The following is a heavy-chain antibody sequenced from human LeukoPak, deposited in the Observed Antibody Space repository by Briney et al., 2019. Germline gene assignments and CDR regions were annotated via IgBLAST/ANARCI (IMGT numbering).Heavy chain of an antibody. CDR1: GFTFSSYG. CDR3: AKDWSRGYYYYYYMDV. CDR2: IRYDGSNK. V-gene: IGHV3-30*02. Sequence: GGSLRLSCAASGFTFSSYGMHWVRQAPGKGLEWVAFIRYDGSNKYYADSVKGRFTISRDNSKNTLYLQMNSLRAEDTAVYYCAKDWSRGYYYYYYMDVWGKGTTVTVSS. J-gene: IGHJ6*03.